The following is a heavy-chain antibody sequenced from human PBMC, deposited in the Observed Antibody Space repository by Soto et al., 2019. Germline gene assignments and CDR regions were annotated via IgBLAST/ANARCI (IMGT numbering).Heavy chain of an antibody. D-gene: IGHD2-8*02. CDR3: ARGTGVSTYYYYGMDV. Sequence: SETLSLTCAVSGGSISSSNWWSWVRPPPGKGLEWIGEIYHSGGTNYNPSLKSRVAISVDKSKNQFSLKLSSVTAADTAVYYCARGTGVSTYYYYGMDVWGQGTTVTVSS. J-gene: IGHJ6*02. CDR2: IYHSGGT. CDR1: GGSISSSNW. V-gene: IGHV4-4*02.